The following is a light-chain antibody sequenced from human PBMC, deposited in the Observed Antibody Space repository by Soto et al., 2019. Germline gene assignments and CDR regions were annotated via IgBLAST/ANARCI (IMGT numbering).Light chain of an antibody. V-gene: IGKV3-11*01. CDR2: EAS. J-gene: IGKJ4*01. CDR1: QSVGNY. Sequence: EIVLTQSPATLSLSPGERATLSCRASQSVGNYLAWYQRKPGQAPRLIIYEASNRATGIPARFSGSGSGTDFTLTIRSLEPEDFAVYYCQQSSYLVTFGGGTAVEIK. CDR3: QQSSYLVT.